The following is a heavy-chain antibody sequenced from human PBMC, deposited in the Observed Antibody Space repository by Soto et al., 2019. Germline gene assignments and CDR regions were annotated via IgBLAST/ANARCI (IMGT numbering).Heavy chain of an antibody. Sequence: GGSLRLSCAASGFTFSSYWMHWVRQAPGKGLVWVSRINSDGSSTSYADSVKGRFTISRDNAKNTLYLQMNSLRAEDTAVYHCAREINYDSSGYYFWRGREGGDYFDYWGQGTLVTVSS. CDR2: INSDGSST. CDR3: AREINYDSSGYYFWRGREGGDYFDY. J-gene: IGHJ4*02. CDR1: GFTFSSYW. V-gene: IGHV3-74*01. D-gene: IGHD3-22*01.